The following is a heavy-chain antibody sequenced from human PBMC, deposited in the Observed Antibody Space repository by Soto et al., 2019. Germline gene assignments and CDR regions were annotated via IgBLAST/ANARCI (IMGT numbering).Heavy chain of an antibody. Sequence: SETLSLTCTVSGGSISSGGYYWSWIRQHPGKGLEWIGYIYYSGSTYYNPSLKSRVTISVDTSKNQFSLKLSSVTAADTAVYYCARAPPEGLLLDYWGQGTLVTVSS. D-gene: IGHD3-22*01. CDR2: IYYSGST. CDR1: GGSISSGGYY. J-gene: IGHJ4*02. CDR3: ARAPPEGLLLDY. V-gene: IGHV4-31*03.